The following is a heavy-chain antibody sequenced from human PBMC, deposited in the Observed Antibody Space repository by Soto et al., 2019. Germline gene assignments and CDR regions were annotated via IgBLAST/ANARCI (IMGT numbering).Heavy chain of an antibody. D-gene: IGHD1-26*01. CDR1: GFTFSSYG. J-gene: IGHJ4*02. CDR3: AREGLRELPSFDY. V-gene: IGHV3-33*01. CDR2: IWYDGSNK. Sequence: QVQLVESGGGVVQPGRSLRLSCAASGFTFSSYGMHWVRQAPGKGLEWVAVIWYDGSNKYYADSVKGRFTISRDNSKNTLYLQINSLRAEDTAVYYCAREGLRELPSFDYWGQGTLVTVSS.